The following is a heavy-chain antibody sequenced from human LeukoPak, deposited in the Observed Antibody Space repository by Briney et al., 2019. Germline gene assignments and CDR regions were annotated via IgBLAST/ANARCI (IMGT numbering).Heavy chain of an antibody. CDR2: IYYSGST. CDR1: GGSISSYY. CDR3: ARGRSSMLRGYYYYSMDV. D-gene: IGHD3-10*01. V-gene: IGHV4-59*01. J-gene: IGHJ6*03. Sequence: SETLSLTCTVSGGSISSYYWSWVRQPPGKGLEGVGDIYYSGSTNYNPSPKRRVTISVDTSKNQFSLKRSSVTAAGTAVYYCARGRSSMLRGYYYYSMDVWGKGTTVTISS.